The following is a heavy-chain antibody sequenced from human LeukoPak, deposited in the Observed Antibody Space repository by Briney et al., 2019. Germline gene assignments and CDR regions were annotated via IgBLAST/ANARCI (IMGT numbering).Heavy chain of an antibody. V-gene: IGHV3-20*04. J-gene: IGHJ6*03. CDR1: GFTFDDYG. CDR3: ARGGSSSWYGDYYYYYMDV. D-gene: IGHD6-13*01. CDR2: INWNGGST. Sequence: GGSLRLSCAASGFTFDDYGMSWVRQAPGKGLEWVSGINWNGGSTGYADSVKGRFTISRDNAKNSLYLQMNSLRAEDTALYYCARGGSSSWYGDYYYYYMDVWGKGTTATVSS.